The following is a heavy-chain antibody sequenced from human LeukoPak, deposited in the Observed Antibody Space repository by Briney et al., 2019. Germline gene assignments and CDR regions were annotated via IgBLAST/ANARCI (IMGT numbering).Heavy chain of an antibody. CDR2: INPSGGST. V-gene: IGHV1-46*01. CDR3: ARSGSTNYYYMDV. Sequence: ASVKVSCKASGYTFTSYYMHWLRQAPGQGLEWMGIINPSGGSTSYAQKFQGRVTMTRDMSTITVYMELSSLRSEDTAVYYCARSGSTNYYYMDVWGKGTTVTVSS. CDR1: GYTFTSYY. D-gene: IGHD1-26*01. J-gene: IGHJ6*03.